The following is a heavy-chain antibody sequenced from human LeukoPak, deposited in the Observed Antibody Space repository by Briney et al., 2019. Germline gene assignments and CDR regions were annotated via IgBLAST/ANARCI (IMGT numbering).Heavy chain of an antibody. Sequence: GGSLRLSGAALGFTFTNYGLHWVRKAPGKGLDWVRSCVFVGRIKYYADSAKGRVTISRDNSKNTLYLQMNSLRGEDTAVYYCAKDGYYDILTGSFDYWGQGTLVTVSS. CDR1: GFTFTNYG. V-gene: IGHV3-30*02. J-gene: IGHJ4*02. CDR2: CVFVGRIK. CDR3: AKDGYYDILTGSFDY. D-gene: IGHD3-9*01.